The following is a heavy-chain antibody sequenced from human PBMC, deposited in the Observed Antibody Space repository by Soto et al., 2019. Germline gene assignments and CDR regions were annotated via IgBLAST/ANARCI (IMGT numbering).Heavy chain of an antibody. J-gene: IGHJ4*02. V-gene: IGHV3-23*01. Sequence: GGSLRLSCAASGFTFSSHAMGWLRQAPGTGPEWVAFVDGSGGDTSYADSVKGRFTISRDNSDNSLYLHMNSLRAEDTGRYFWAKEIFAASYAATSAFDLWGQGTLVTVPS. D-gene: IGHD2-15*01. CDR1: GFTFSSHA. CDR3: AKEIFAASYAATSAFDL. CDR2: VDGSGGDT.